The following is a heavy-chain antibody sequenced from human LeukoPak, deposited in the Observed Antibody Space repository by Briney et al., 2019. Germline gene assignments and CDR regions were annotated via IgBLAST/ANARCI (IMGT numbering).Heavy chain of an antibody. V-gene: IGHV3-48*04. CDR2: ISSSDSAI. Sequence: PGRSLRLSCAASGFTFSSYGMHWVRQAPGKGLEWVSYISSSDSAIYYADSVKGRFTISRDNAKNSLYLQMNSLRAEDSAVYYCASRGAFDIWGQGTMVTVSS. J-gene: IGHJ3*02. CDR3: ASRGAFDI. CDR1: GFTFSSYG.